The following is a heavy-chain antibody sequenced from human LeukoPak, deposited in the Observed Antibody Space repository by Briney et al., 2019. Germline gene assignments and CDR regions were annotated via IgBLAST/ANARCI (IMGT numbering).Heavy chain of an antibody. CDR1: GFTFSDYY. D-gene: IGHD3-16*01. J-gene: IGHJ3*02. V-gene: IGHV3-11*05. CDR3: ARDFIPLRLGELGLDAFDI. CDR2: ISSSSSYT. Sequence: GGSLRLSCAASGFTFSDYYMSWIRQAPGKGLEWVSYISSSSSYTNYADSVKGRFTISRDNAKNSLYLQMNSLRAEDTAVYYCARDFIPLRLGELGLDAFDIWGQGTMVTVSS.